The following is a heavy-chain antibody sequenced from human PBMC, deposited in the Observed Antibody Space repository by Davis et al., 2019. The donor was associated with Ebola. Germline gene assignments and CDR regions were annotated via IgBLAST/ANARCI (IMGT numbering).Heavy chain of an antibody. Sequence: PGGSLRLSCAASGFTFSSYEMNWVRQAPGKGLEWVSYISSSGSTIYYADSVKGRFTISRDNAKNSLYLQMNSLRAEDTAVYYCARDRFTEYSRSFDYWGQGTLVTVSS. CDR2: ISSSGSTI. D-gene: IGHD6-6*01. J-gene: IGHJ4*02. CDR3: ARDRFTEYSRSFDY. CDR1: GFTFSSYE. V-gene: IGHV3-48*03.